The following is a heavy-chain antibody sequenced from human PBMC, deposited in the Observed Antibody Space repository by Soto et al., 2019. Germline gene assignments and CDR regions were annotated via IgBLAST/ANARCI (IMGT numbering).Heavy chain of an antibody. J-gene: IGHJ4*02. D-gene: IGHD1-26*01. CDR3: ARGGGSDSFDN. CDR2: INHLETT. Sequence: QLQLHESGSGLVKPSQTLSLTCTVSGASITYGGYSWSWIRQTPGKGLEWIGYINHLETTFYNPSFESRLTLSIDRAKNQFSLNLNSMSAADRGVYFCARGGGSDSFDNCGQGILVTVSS. CDR1: GASITYGGYS. V-gene: IGHV4-30-2*01.